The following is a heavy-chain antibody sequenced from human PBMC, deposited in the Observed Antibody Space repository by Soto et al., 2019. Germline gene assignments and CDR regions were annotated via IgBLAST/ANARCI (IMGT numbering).Heavy chain of an antibody. Sequence: QVQLVESGGGVVQPGRSLRLSCVASGFSFSNYAMHWVRQAPGKGLEWVAVISYDGSNKYYADSGKGRFTISRDNSKNNLYRQMNNLRTEDTAVYYCATVRGYRQDFDAFDIWGQGTMVTVSS. J-gene: IGHJ3*02. D-gene: IGHD3-16*02. CDR3: ATVRGYRQDFDAFDI. CDR1: GFSFSNYA. CDR2: ISYDGSNK. V-gene: IGHV3-30-3*01.